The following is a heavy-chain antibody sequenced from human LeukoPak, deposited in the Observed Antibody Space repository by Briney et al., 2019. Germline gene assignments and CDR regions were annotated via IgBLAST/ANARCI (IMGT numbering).Heavy chain of an antibody. V-gene: IGHV4-59*08. CDR1: GGSISSYY. CDR3: ARKALGEDDYGVTGYYYMDV. D-gene: IGHD4-17*01. CDR2: IYYSGST. Sequence: SETLSLTCTVSGGSISSYYWSWIRQPPGKGLEWIGYIYYSGSTNYNPSLKSRVTISVDTSKNQFSLKLSSVTAADTAVYYCARKALGEDDYGVTGYYYMDVWGKGTTVTVSS. J-gene: IGHJ6*03.